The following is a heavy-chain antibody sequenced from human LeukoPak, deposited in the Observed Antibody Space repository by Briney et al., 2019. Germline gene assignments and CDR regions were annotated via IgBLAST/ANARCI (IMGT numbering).Heavy chain of an antibody. D-gene: IGHD1-26*01. CDR1: GASISRYY. CDR3: ARDRTGGSYYRYGYYYYMEV. J-gene: IGHJ6*03. Sequence: PSETLSLTCTVSGASISRYYRSWIRQPAGKGLEWIGHIYTSGSTNYNPSLKSRVTMSVDTFKNQFSLKMSYVTAADTAVYYCARDRTGGSYYRYGYYYYMEVWGKGHTVIIS. V-gene: IGHV4-4*07. CDR2: IYTSGST.